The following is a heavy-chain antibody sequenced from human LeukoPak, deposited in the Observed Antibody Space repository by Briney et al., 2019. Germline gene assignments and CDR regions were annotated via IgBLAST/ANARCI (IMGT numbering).Heavy chain of an antibody. D-gene: IGHD3-10*01. Sequence: GGSLRLSCTASGFTFGDYAMSWFRQAPGKGLEWVGFIRSKACGGTTEYAASVKGRFTISRDDSKSIAYLQMNSLKTEDTAVYYCTRDPRVRFGETHYYYGMDVWGQGTTVTVSS. CDR1: GFTFGDYA. CDR2: IRSKACGGTT. V-gene: IGHV3-49*03. CDR3: TRDPRVRFGETHYYYGMDV. J-gene: IGHJ6*02.